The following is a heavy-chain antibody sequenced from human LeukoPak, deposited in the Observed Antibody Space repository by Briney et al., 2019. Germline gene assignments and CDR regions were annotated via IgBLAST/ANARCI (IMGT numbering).Heavy chain of an antibody. CDR3: ARTTTPHYYGSGSYALGY. V-gene: IGHV3-30-3*01. CDR1: GFTFSTYA. D-gene: IGHD3-10*01. J-gene: IGHJ4*02. CDR2: ISYDGSNK. Sequence: PGGSLRLSCAASGFTFSTYAMHWVRQGPGKGLEWVAVISYDGSNKYYADSVKGRFTISRDNSKNTLYLQMSSLSAEDTAVYYCARTTTPHYYGSGSYALGYWGQVTLVIVAS.